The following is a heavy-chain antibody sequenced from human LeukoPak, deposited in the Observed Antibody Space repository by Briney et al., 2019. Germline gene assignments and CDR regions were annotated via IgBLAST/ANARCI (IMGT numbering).Heavy chain of an antibody. CDR1: GGTFSSYA. CDR2: IIPIFGTA. D-gene: IGHD6-19*01. V-gene: IGHV1-69*05. J-gene: IGHJ6*03. CDR3: AVPYSSGIDRDYNYYYMDV. Sequence: SVKVSCKASGGTFSSYAISWVRQAPGQGLEWMGRIIPIFGTANYAQKFQGRVTITTDESTSTAYMELSSLRSEDTAVYYCAVPYSSGIDRDYNYYYMDVWGKGTTVTVSS.